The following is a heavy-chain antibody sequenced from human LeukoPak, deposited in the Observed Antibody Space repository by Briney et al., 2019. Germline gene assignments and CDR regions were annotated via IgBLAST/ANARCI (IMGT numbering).Heavy chain of an antibody. CDR1: GGSISSSSYS. Sequence: SETLSLTCTVSGGSISSSSYSWGWIRQPPGKGLEWIGSIYYSGSTYYNPSLKSRVTISVDTSKNQFSLKLSSATAADTAVYYCARHTSLSSAAHDYWGQGTLVTVSS. V-gene: IGHV4-39*01. CDR3: ARHTSLSSAAHDY. D-gene: IGHD6-13*01. J-gene: IGHJ4*02. CDR2: IYYSGST.